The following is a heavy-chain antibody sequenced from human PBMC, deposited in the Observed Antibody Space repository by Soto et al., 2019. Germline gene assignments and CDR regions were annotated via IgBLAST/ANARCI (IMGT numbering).Heavy chain of an antibody. Sequence: GGSLRLSCAASGFTFSTYAMNWVRQAPGKGLDWVSAVTSGDGHTYYADSVRGRFTISRDNSKNSVYLQMNSLRDGDTAVYYCARRITMVRGPYYYYGMDVWGQGTTVTVSS. CDR3: ARRITMVRGPYYYYGMDV. CDR2: VTSGDGHT. V-gene: IGHV3-23*01. J-gene: IGHJ6*02. D-gene: IGHD3-10*01. CDR1: GFTFSTYA.